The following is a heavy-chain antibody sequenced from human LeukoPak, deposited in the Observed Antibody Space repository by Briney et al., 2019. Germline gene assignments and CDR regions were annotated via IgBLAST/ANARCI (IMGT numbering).Heavy chain of an antibody. D-gene: IGHD3-16*02. CDR1: GGSFSGYY. J-gene: IGHJ4*02. Sequence: PSETLSLTCAVSGGSFSGYYWSWIRQPPGKGLEWIGEINHSGSTNYNPSLKSRVTISVDKSKNQFSLKLSSVTAADTAVYYCARGYYDYVWGSYRYTGFDYWGQGTLVTVSS. CDR3: ARGYYDYVWGSYRYTGFDY. V-gene: IGHV4-34*01. CDR2: INHSGST.